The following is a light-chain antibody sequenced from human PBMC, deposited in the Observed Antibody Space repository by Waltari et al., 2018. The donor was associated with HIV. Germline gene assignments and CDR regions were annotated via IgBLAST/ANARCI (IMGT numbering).Light chain of an antibody. Sequence: QSVLTQPPSASGTPGRRVTISCSGTRSSIGSNTVSWYQHLPGMAPRLLINSDDQRPSGVPERFSGSKSGASASLAISWLHSEDEGDYYCASWDDRVNGAVFGGGTQLTVL. CDR1: RSSIGSNT. V-gene: IGLV1-44*01. J-gene: IGLJ7*01. CDR3: ASWDDRVNGAV. CDR2: SDD.